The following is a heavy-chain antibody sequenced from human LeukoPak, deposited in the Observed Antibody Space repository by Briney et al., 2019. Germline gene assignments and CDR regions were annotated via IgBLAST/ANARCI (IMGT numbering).Heavy chain of an antibody. Sequence: GGSLRLSCAASGFTFSNAWMNWVRQAPGKGLEWVSSISSNSRYRYYADSMRGRFTISRDNAKNSLYLQMNSLKPEDTAVYYCARVAEAAAFDSWGQGTLVTVSS. CDR2: ISSNSRYR. CDR3: ARVAEAAAFDS. D-gene: IGHD6-13*01. J-gene: IGHJ4*02. CDR1: GFTFSNAW. V-gene: IGHV3-21*06.